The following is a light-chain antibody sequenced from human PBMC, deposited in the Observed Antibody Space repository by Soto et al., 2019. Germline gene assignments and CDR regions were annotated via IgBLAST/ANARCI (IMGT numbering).Light chain of an antibody. CDR3: AAWGDSLNTWG. CDR1: SSNIGSNA. J-gene: IGLJ3*02. Sequence: QSVLTQPPSASGTPGQRVTISCLVRSSNIGSNAVSWYQHFPGTAPKVLIYSDDQRPSGVPDRFSGSKSGTSASLAISGLRAEDEADDFCAAWGDSLNTWGFGGGTKLTVL. CDR2: SDD. V-gene: IGLV1-44*01.